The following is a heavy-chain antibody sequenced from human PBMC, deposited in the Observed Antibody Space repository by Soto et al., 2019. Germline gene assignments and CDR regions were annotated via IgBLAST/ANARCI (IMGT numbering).Heavy chain of an antibody. CDR1: GGSISSSRYY. V-gene: IGHV4-39*07. D-gene: IGHD3-22*01. CDR3: ARAAYDSSGYPFDY. J-gene: IGHJ4*02. Sequence: SETLSLTCTVSGGSISSSRYYWGWIRQPPGKGLEWIGSIYYSGSTNYNPSLKSRVTISVDTSKNQFSLKLSSVTAADTAVYYCARAAYDSSGYPFDYWGQGTLVTVSS. CDR2: IYYSGST.